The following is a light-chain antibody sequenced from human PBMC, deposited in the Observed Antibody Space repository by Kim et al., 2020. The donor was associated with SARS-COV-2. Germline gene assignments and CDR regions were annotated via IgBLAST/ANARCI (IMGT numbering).Light chain of an antibody. CDR1: SSDVGGYDY. CDR2: DVT. Sequence: QSALTQPRSVSTSPGQSVTISCTGTSSDVGGYDYVSWYQQHPGKAPKLIIYDVTKRPSGVPDRFSGSKSGSTASLTISGLQADDEADYYCCSYAGSSWVFGGGTKLTVL. CDR3: CSYAGSSWV. J-gene: IGLJ3*02. V-gene: IGLV2-11*01.